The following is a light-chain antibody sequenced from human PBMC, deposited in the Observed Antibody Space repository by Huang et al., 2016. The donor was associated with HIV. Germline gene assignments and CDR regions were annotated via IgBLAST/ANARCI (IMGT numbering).Light chain of an antibody. Sequence: EIVLTQSPATLSLSPGEIATLSCRASQSVSRNLAWYQQKPGQAPRLLIYDASNRATGRAARFSGGGSGTDFTLTISSLEPEEFAVYYCQQRSNWPPITFGQGTRLEIK. CDR1: QSVSRN. V-gene: IGKV3-11*01. CDR2: DAS. CDR3: QQRSNWPPIT. J-gene: IGKJ5*01.